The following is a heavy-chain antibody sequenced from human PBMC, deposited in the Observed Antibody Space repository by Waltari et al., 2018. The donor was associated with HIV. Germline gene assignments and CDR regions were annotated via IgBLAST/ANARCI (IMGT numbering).Heavy chain of an antibody. V-gene: IGHV1-8*01. CDR1: GYTFTSYA. J-gene: IGHJ4*02. D-gene: IGHD4-17*01. Sequence: QVQLVQSGAEVKKPGASATVSCAASGYTFTSYAINWVRQATGQGPEWMGWMNPNSGNTGYAQRFQGRVTMTRNTSISTAYMELSSLRSEDTTVYYCARGPLTTPRGYFDSWGQGTLDTVSS. CDR3: ARGPLTTPRGYFDS. CDR2: MNPNSGNT.